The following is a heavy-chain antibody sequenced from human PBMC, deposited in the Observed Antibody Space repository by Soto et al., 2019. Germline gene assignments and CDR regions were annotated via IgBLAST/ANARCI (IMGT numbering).Heavy chain of an antibody. CDR1: GYTFTSYA. V-gene: IGHV1-3*01. D-gene: IGHD3-22*01. CDR3: ARDSLGDRRYYYDSSGYYHAEYFQH. CDR2: INAGNGNT. J-gene: IGHJ1*01. Sequence: ASVKVSCKASGYTFTSYAMHWVRQAPGQRLEWMGWINAGNGNTKYSQKFQGRVTITRDTSASTAYMELSSLRSEDTAAYYCARDSLGDRRYYYDSSGYYHAEYFQHWGQGTLVTVSS.